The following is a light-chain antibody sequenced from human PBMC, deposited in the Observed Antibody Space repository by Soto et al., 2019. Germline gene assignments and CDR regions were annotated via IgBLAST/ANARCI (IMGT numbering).Light chain of an antibody. CDR1: SSNIGAGYD. J-gene: IGLJ2*01. Sequence: QSVLTQPPSVSGAPGQRVTISCTGSSSNIGAGYDVHWYQQLPGTAPKLLIYGNSNRPSGVPDRFSGSIDSSSNSASLTISGLKTEDEADYYCQSYDSSNSGVFGGGTKLTVL. V-gene: IGLV1-40*01. CDR3: QSYDSSNSGV. CDR2: GNS.